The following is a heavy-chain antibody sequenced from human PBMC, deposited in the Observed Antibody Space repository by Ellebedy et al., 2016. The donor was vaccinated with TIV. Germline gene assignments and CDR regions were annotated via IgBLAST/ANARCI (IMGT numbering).Heavy chain of an antibody. D-gene: IGHD6-13*01. Sequence: AASVKVSCKASGYTFTGYYMHWVRQAPGQGLEWMGWINPNSGGTNYAQKFQGWVTMTRDTSISTAYMELSRLRSDDTAVYYCAREAVAAAGIYPLGGYYYYGMDVWGQGTTVTVSS. J-gene: IGHJ6*02. V-gene: IGHV1-2*04. CDR2: INPNSGGT. CDR1: GYTFTGYY. CDR3: AREAVAAAGIYPLGGYYYYGMDV.